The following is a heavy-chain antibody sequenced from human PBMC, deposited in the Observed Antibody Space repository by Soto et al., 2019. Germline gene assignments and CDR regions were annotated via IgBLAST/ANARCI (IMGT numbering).Heavy chain of an antibody. CDR1: GYTFTSYG. D-gene: IGHD3-10*01. CDR2: ISAYNGNT. J-gene: IGHJ2*01. V-gene: IGHV1-18*01. Sequence: QVQLVQSGAEVKKPGASVKVSCKASGYTFTSYGISWVRQAPGQGLEWMGWISAYNGNTNYAQKLQGRVTMTTDTSTSTACMELRSLRADDTAVYYCARESGVAALNWYFDLWGRGTLVTVSS. CDR3: ARESGVAALNWYFDL.